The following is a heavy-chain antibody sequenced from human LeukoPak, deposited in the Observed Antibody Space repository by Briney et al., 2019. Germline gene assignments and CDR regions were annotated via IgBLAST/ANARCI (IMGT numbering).Heavy chain of an antibody. CDR2: ITGSSSPI. J-gene: IGHJ4*02. Sequence: GGSLRLSCAASGFTFSTHSMIWVRQAPGKGLEWISYITGSSSPIYYADSVKGRFTISRDNAKKSVYMQMNNLRVEDTAVYYCVRYGGLEYWGQGTLVSVSS. D-gene: IGHD3-16*01. V-gene: IGHV3-48*01. CDR3: VRYGGLEY. CDR1: GFTFSTHS.